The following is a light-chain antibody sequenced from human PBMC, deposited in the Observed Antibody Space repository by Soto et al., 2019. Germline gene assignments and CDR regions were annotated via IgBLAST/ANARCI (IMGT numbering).Light chain of an antibody. CDR1: SSNIGSNT. CDR2: TDS. V-gene: IGLV1-44*01. J-gene: IGLJ1*01. CDR3: SSYTTSSSDV. Sequence: QSVLTQPPSASGTPGQVVTISCSGSSSNIGSNTVNWYQHLPGTAPKLLIYTDSLRPSGVPGRFTAFKSGTSASLAISGLQSEDEADYYCSSYTTSSSDVFGAGTKLTVL.